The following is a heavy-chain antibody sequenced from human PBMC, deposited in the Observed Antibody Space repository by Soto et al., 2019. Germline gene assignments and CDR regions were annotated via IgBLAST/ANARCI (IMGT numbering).Heavy chain of an antibody. J-gene: IGHJ6*02. D-gene: IGHD1-1*01. CDR3: VRGTPTPGLDI. Sequence: GGSLRLSCVGSGFRFADFALNWVRQAPGQGLEWLANINSRGTSTNYVDSVRGRFSTSRVNTRNSLYLNMDSLRVEDTATYYCVRGTPTPGLDIWGRGTTVTVSS. CDR1: GFRFADFA. V-gene: IGHV3-7*03. CDR2: INSRGTST.